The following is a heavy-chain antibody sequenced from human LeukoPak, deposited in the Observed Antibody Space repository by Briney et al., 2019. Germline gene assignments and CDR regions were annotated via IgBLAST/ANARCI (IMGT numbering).Heavy chain of an antibody. D-gene: IGHD5-12*01. CDR1: GGTFSSYA. J-gene: IGHJ4*02. CDR2: IIPIFGTA. Sequence: GASVKVSCKASGGTFSSYAISWVRQAPGQGLEWMGRIIPIFGTANYAQKFQGRATITTDESTSTAYMELSSLRSEDTAVYYCARDQEWLRFDYWGQGTLVTVSS. V-gene: IGHV1-69*05. CDR3: ARDQEWLRFDY.